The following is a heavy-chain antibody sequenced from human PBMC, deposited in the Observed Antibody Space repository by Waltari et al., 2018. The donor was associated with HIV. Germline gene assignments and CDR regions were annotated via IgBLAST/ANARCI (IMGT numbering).Heavy chain of an antibody. Sequence: QVQLVESGGGVVQPGRSLRLSCAASGFTFSSYGMHWVRQAPGKGLEWVAVISYDGSNKYYADSVKGRFTISRDNSKNTLYLQMNSLRAEDTAVYYCAKDDFPNFPGIAAAGINYWGQGTLVTVSS. CDR3: AKDDFPNFPGIAAAGINY. D-gene: IGHD6-13*01. J-gene: IGHJ4*02. V-gene: IGHV3-30*18. CDR1: GFTFSSYG. CDR2: ISYDGSNK.